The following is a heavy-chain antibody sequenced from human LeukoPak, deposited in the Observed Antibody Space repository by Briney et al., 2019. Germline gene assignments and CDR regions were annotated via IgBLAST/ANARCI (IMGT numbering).Heavy chain of an antibody. CDR3: ARTGYYDSSGMGY. J-gene: IGHJ4*02. Sequence: SETLSLTCTVSGGSISSYYWSWIRQPPGKGLEYIGYVYYSGTTNYNPSLKSRVTISVDTSKNQFSLKLSSVTAADTAVYYCARTGYYDSSGMGYWGQGILVTVSS. V-gene: IGHV4-59*12. D-gene: IGHD3-22*01. CDR1: GGSISSYY. CDR2: VYYSGTT.